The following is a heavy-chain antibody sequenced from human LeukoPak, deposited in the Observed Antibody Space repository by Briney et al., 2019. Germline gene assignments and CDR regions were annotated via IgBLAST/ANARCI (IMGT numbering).Heavy chain of an antibody. J-gene: IGHJ4*02. CDR2: IYSGGST. D-gene: IGHD4-17*01. CDR1: RFPLSSNY. V-gene: IGHV3-66*01. CDR3: ARAYGDSYYFDY. Sequence: GGSLRLPCVASRFPLSSNYMSWVRQAPGKGLEWVSVIYSGGSTYYADSVKGRFTISRDNSKNTLYLQMNSLRAEDTAVYYCARAYGDSYYFDYWGQGTLVTVSS.